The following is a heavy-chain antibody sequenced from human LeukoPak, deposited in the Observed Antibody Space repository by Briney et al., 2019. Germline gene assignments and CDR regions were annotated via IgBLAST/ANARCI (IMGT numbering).Heavy chain of an antibody. D-gene: IGHD6-13*01. V-gene: IGHV4-59*08. CDR1: GGALSSYY. CDR3: AGTGYSSSPIDY. J-gene: IGHJ4*02. CDR2: IYYSGST. Sequence: SGTPSPTPTVPGGALSSYYWSWIRQPPRKGQEWIGYIYYSGSTNYNPSLKSRVTISVDTSKNQFSLKLSSVTAADTAVYYCAGTGYSSSPIDYWGQGTLVTVSS.